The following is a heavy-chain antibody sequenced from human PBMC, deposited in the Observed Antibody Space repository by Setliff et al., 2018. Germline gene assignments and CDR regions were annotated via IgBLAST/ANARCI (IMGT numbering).Heavy chain of an antibody. CDR3: ARMSGFQYIDV. J-gene: IGHJ6*03. CDR1: GDSISSRTYH. Sequence: PSVTLSLTCTVSGDSISSRTYHWSWIRQPAGKGLEWIGHIYTSWSTNYNPSLKSRLTISLDTSKNQFSLSLTYVTAEDTAVYYCARMSGFQYIDVWDKGTTVTVSS. V-gene: IGHV4-61*09. D-gene: IGHD3-3*01. CDR2: IYTSWST.